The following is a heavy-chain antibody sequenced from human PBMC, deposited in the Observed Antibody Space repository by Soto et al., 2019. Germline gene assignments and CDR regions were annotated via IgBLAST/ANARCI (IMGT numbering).Heavy chain of an antibody. CDR2: VSYDGSNK. CDR1: GFIFSSYA. D-gene: IGHD3-22*01. Sequence: GGSLRLSCEASGFIFSSYAMHWVRQAPAKGLEWVAVVSYDGSNKYYIDSVRGRFTISRDNSKNTLYLQMNSLRAEDTAVYYCARAREYYYVSGVGEFYFDYWGQGTLVTVSS. V-gene: IGHV3-30-3*01. CDR3: ARAREYYYVSGVGEFYFDY. J-gene: IGHJ4*02.